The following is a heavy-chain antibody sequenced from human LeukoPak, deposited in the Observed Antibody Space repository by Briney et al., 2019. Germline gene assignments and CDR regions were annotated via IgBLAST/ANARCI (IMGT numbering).Heavy chain of an antibody. CDR2: IESKTDGGTT. CDR1: GFTFSSAW. V-gene: IGHV3-15*04. D-gene: IGHD5-18*01. CDR3: TTVRGYSSY. Sequence: GGSLRLSCAASGFTFSSAWMSWVRQAPGKGLEWVGRIESKTDGGTTDYAAPVKGRFTISRDDSKNTLYLQMNSLKTEDTAVYYCTTVRGYSSYWGQGTLVTVSS. J-gene: IGHJ4*02.